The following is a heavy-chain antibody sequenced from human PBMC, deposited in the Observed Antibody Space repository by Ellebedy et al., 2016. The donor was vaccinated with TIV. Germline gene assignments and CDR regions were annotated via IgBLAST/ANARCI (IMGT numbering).Heavy chain of an antibody. V-gene: IGHV1-69*04. CDR3: ARERLEYYYDSSGYYQYYFDY. J-gene: IGHJ4*02. CDR1: GGTFSSYA. D-gene: IGHD3-22*01. Sequence: AASVKVSCKASGGTFSSYAISWVRQAPGQGLEWLGRIIPILGIANYAQKFQGRVTITADKSTSTAYMELSSLRSEDTAVYYCARERLEYYYDSSGYYQYYFDYWGQGTLVTVSS. CDR2: IIPILGIA.